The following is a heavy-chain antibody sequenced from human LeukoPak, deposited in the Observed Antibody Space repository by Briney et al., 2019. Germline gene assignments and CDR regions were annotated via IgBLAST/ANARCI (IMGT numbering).Heavy chain of an antibody. Sequence: PGGSLRLSCVGSGFTFSNYAMSWVRQAPGKGLEWVSGISASGSSTYYADSVKGRFTISRDNSKNTLYLQMSSLRAEDTAVYYCAKGSNIVVIFTTWYHWGQGTLVTVSS. J-gene: IGHJ5*02. CDR1: GFTFSNYA. CDR3: AKGSNIVVIFTTWYH. V-gene: IGHV3-23*01. D-gene: IGHD3-22*01. CDR2: ISASGSST.